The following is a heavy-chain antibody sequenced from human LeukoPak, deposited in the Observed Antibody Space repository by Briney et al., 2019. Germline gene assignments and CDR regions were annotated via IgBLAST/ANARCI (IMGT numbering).Heavy chain of an antibody. CDR2: IYSGGST. V-gene: IGHV3-66*01. CDR3: ARDHYDILTGYPDYFDY. CDR1: GFTFSDYY. D-gene: IGHD3-9*01. J-gene: IGHJ4*02. Sequence: PGGSLRLSCAASGFTFSDYYMSWVRQAPGKGLEWVSVIYSGGSTYYADSVKGRFTISRDNSKNTLYLQMNSLRAEDTAVYYCARDHYDILTGYPDYFDYWGQGTLVTVSS.